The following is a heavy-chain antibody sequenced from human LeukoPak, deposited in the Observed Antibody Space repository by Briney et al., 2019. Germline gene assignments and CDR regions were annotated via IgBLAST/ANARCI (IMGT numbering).Heavy chain of an antibody. J-gene: IGHJ4*02. CDR1: GFSFSSYG. D-gene: IGHD3-22*01. V-gene: IGHV3-30*18. CDR3: AKDPSLSTMIDLYFDN. Sequence: GGSLRLSCAASGFSFSSYGMHWGRQAPGKGVEWGAVISYDGSNKYYADSVKGRFTISRDNSKNTLYLQMTSLRAEDTAVYYCAKDPSLSTMIDLYFDNWGQGALVTVSS. CDR2: ISYDGSNK.